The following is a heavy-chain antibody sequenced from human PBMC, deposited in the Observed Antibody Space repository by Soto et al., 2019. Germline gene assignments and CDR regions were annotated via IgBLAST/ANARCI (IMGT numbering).Heavy chain of an antibody. D-gene: IGHD3-16*01. J-gene: IGHJ6*02. CDR1: GYTFTNYW. Sequence: GESLKISCKGSGYTFTNYWIGWVRQMPGKGLEWMGIIYPGDSDTKYNPSFQGQVTISADKSITTAYLQWSSLEASDTAMYYCARQGSNGAYYYYGMDVWGQGTTVTVSS. V-gene: IGHV5-51*01. CDR2: IYPGDSDT. CDR3: ARQGSNGAYYYYGMDV.